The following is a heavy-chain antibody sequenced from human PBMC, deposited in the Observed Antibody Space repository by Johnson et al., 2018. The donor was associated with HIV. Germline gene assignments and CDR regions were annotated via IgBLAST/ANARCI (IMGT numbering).Heavy chain of an antibody. CDR1: GFTFSSYA. Sequence: QVQLVESGGGVVQPGRSLRLSCAASGFTFSSYAMHWVRQAPGKGLEWAAVISYDGSNKDYADSVKGRFTISSDNSKNTLYLQMNSLRAEDTAVYYCARDGGNDYGDYVGGGALDIWGQGTMVTVSS. CDR3: ARDGGNDYGDYVGGGALDI. J-gene: IGHJ3*02. CDR2: ISYDGSNK. D-gene: IGHD4-17*01. V-gene: IGHV3-30-3*01.